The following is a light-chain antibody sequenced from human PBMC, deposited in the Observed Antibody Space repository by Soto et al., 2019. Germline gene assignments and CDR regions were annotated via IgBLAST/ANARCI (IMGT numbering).Light chain of an antibody. Sequence: QSVLTQPASVSGSPGQSITISCTGTSSDVGGYNYVSWYQQHPGKAPKLMIYNVIQRPSGVPDRFSASKSGNTASLTISGLQAEDEADYYCCSYAGSYTYVFGTGTKVTVL. CDR3: CSYAGSYTYV. J-gene: IGLJ1*01. CDR1: SSDVGGYNY. V-gene: IGLV2-11*01. CDR2: NVI.